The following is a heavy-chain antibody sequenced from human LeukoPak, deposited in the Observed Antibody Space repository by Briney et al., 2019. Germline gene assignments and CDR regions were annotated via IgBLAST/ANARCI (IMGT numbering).Heavy chain of an antibody. Sequence: GGSLRLSCAASGFTFSSYWMHWVRQAPGKGLVWVSRINSDGSSTSYADSVKGRFTISRDNSKNTLYLQMNSLRAEDTAVYYCAKTCARYYDFWSGYSEFDYWGQGTLVTVSS. CDR2: INSDGSST. CDR1: GFTFSSYW. J-gene: IGHJ4*02. CDR3: AKTCARYYDFWSGYSEFDY. V-gene: IGHV3-74*01. D-gene: IGHD3-3*01.